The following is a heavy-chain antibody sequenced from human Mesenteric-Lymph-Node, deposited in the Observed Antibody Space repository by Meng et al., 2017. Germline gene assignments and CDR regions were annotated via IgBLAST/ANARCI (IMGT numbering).Heavy chain of an antibody. D-gene: IGHD3-10*01. CDR3: ARRRGGSGRDC. CDR1: GGSIGSNGYY. CDR2: IYHSGST. Sequence: QLQLQESGPGLVNPSETLSLPCTVSGGSIGSNGYYWDWVRQPPGKGLEWIGAIYHSGSTSYNPSLQSRVTMFVDTSKNQFSLMLTSVTATDTAVYYCARRRGGSGRDCWGQGTLVTVSS. V-gene: IGHV4-39*01. J-gene: IGHJ4*02.